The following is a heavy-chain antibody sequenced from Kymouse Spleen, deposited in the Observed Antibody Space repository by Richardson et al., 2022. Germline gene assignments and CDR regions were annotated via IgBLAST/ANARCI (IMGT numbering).Heavy chain of an antibody. CDR2: IYPGDSDT. Sequence: EVQLVQSGAEVKKPGESLKISCKGSGYSFTSYWIGWVRQMPGKGLEWMGIIYPGDSDTRYSPSFQGQVTISADKSISTAYLQWSSLKASDTAMYYCARGDYDILTGYYYYGMDVWGQGTTVTVSS. J-gene: IGHJ6*02. CDR1: GYSFTSYW. D-gene: IGHD3-9*01. CDR3: ARGDYDILTGYYYYGMDV. V-gene: IGHV5-51*01.